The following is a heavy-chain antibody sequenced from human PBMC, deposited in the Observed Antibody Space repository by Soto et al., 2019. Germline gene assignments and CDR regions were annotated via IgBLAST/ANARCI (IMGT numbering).Heavy chain of an antibody. J-gene: IGHJ6*02. CDR2: IYYSGST. D-gene: IGHD6-13*01. CDR3: ARDGAAAGMLDV. V-gene: IGHV4-31*03. CDR1: GGSISSGGYY. Sequence: NPSETLSLTCTVSGGSISSGGYYWSWIRQHPGKGLEWIGYIYYSGSTYYNPSLKSRVTISVDTSKNQFSLKLSSVTAADTAVYYCARDGAAAGMLDVWGQGTTVTVSS.